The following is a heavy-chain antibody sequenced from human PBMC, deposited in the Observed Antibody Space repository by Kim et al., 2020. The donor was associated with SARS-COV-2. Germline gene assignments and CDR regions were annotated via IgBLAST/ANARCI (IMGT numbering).Heavy chain of an antibody. Sequence: GRFTIARDNAKNSLYLKMNSLRAEDTAVYYCARGSGGSSSWPRRVYYFDYWGQGTLVTVSS. D-gene: IGHD6-13*01. CDR3: ARGSGGSSSWPRRVYYFDY. V-gene: IGHV3-11*05. J-gene: IGHJ4*02.